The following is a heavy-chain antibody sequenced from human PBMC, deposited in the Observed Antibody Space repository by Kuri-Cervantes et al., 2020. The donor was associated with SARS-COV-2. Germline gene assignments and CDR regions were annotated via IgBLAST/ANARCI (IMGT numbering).Heavy chain of an antibody. CDR1: GYTFTGYY. J-gene: IGHJ4*02. D-gene: IGHD6-19*01. Sequence: ASVKVSCKASGYTFTGYYMHWVRQAPGQGLEWMGWISGYNGNTNYAQKLQGRVTMTTDTSTSTAYMELRSLRSDDTAVYYCARAVYSSGWYNFDYWGQGTLVTVS. CDR2: ISGYNGNT. CDR3: ARAVYSSGWYNFDY. V-gene: IGHV1-18*04.